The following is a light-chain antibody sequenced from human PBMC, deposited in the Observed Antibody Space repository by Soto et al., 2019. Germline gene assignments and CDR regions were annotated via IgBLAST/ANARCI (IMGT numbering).Light chain of an antibody. CDR2: DVS. Sequence: QSALTQPASVSGSPGQSITISCTGTSSDVGGYNYVSWYQQHPGKAPKLMIYDVSNRPSGVSNRFSGSKSGNTASLTISGLQAEDEADYYCSSYTSSSTYVFGTGTNTVL. CDR3: SSYTSSSTYV. V-gene: IGLV2-14*01. CDR1: SSDVGGYNY. J-gene: IGLJ1*01.